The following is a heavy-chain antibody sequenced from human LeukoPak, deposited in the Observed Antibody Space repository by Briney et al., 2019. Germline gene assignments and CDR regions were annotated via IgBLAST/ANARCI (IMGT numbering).Heavy chain of an antibody. CDR3: ARTEGWLQSPIMGFDY. V-gene: IGHV4-34*01. J-gene: IGHJ4*02. D-gene: IGHD5-24*01. CDR1: GGSFSTYS. CDR2: IYHSGST. Sequence: SETLSLTCAVYGGSFSTYSWSWIRQPPGKGLEWIGEIYHSGSTNYNPSLKSRVTISVDKSKNQFSLKLSSVTAADTAVYYCARTEGWLQSPIMGFDYWGQGTLVTVSS.